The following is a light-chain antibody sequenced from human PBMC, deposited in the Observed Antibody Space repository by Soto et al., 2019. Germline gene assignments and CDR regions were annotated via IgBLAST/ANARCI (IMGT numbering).Light chain of an antibody. J-gene: IGKJ2*01. Sequence: DIQMTQSPSSLSASIGDTITISCRASQNIERYLNWYQKKEGRAPQLLMFAAANLEGGVPSRFRGSGSGTDFTLTISSLQPEDVATYYCQQTHSTIHSFGQGTKVDIK. CDR2: AAA. CDR3: QQTHSTIHS. CDR1: QNIERY. V-gene: IGKV1-39*01.